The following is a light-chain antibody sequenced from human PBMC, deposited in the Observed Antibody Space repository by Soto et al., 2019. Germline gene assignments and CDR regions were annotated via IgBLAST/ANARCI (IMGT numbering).Light chain of an antibody. CDR1: SSNIGSNY. V-gene: IGLV1-47*01. CDR2: RNS. J-gene: IGLJ2*01. CDR3: AAWDDSLSGVV. Sequence: QAVVTQPPSASGTPGQRVTISCSGSSSNIGSNYVYWYQQLPGTVPQLLIYRNSERPSGVPDRFSGSKSGTSASLAISGLRSEDEADYYCAAWDDSLSGVVFGGGTMLTVL.